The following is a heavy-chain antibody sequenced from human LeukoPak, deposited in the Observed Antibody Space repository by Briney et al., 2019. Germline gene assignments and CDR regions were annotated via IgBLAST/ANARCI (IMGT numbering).Heavy chain of an antibody. Sequence: PSQTLSLTCAVSGGSISSGSYYWSWVRQPAGKGLEWIGGIYTSGSTNYNPSLKSRVTISVDTSKNQFSLKLSSVTAADTAVYYCARDQDTEAVAHAFDIWGQGTMVTVSS. V-gene: IGHV4-61*02. D-gene: IGHD6-19*01. CDR2: IYTSGST. CDR1: GGSISSGSYY. J-gene: IGHJ3*02. CDR3: ARDQDTEAVAHAFDI.